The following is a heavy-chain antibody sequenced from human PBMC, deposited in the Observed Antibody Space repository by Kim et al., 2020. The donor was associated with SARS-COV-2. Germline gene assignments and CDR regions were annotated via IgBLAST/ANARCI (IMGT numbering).Heavy chain of an antibody. CDR3: ARDRGKVAGKNWFDP. CDR2: INAGNGNT. CDR1: GYTFTSYA. D-gene: IGHD3-10*01. V-gene: IGHV1-3*01. J-gene: IGHJ5*02. Sequence: ASVKVSCKASGYTFTSYAMHWVRQAPGQRLEWMGWINAGNGNTKYSQKFQGRVTITRDTSASTAYMELSSLRSEDTAVYYCARDRGKVAGKNWFDPWGQGTLVTVSS.